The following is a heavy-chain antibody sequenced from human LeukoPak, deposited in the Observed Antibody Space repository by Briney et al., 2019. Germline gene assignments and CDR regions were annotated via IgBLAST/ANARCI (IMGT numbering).Heavy chain of an antibody. CDR1: GYSFGNRW. D-gene: IGHD3-10*01. Sequence: GESLKISCKGSGYSFGNRWIGWVRQMPGKGLEWRRIIYPDDSDYIYSPPCEGQVPTSATRSISTAYLQWSSLKASDTAMYYCARGAYGSGSYYNYYGMDVWAKGPRSLSH. CDR2: IYPDDSDY. V-gene: IGHV5-51*01. CDR3: ARGAYGSGSYYNYYGMDV. J-gene: IGHJ6*02.